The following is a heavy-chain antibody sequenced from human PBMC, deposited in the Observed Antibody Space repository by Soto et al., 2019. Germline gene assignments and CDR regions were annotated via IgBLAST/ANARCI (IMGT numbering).Heavy chain of an antibody. CDR2: IIPIFGTA. CDR3: ARVFRPLNYYASSGYYDY. V-gene: IGHV1-69*01. J-gene: IGHJ4*02. D-gene: IGHD3-22*01. CDR1: GGTFSSYA. Sequence: QVQLVQSGAEVKKPGSSVKVSCKASGGTFSSYAISWVRQAPGQGLEWMGGIIPIFGTANYAQKFQGRVTITADDSTSTAYMELSSLRSEDTAVYYCARVFRPLNYYASSGYYDYWGQGTLVTVSS.